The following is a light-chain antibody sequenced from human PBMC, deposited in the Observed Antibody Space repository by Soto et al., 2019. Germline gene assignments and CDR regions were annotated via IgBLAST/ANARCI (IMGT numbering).Light chain of an antibody. CDR3: QQYYSTPFT. J-gene: IGKJ3*01. CDR1: QSVLHSSNNKDY. Sequence: DIVMTQSPDSLAVSLGERATIYCKSSQSVLHSSNNKDYLAWYQQKPGQSPKLLIYWASTRESGVPDRFSGSGSATEFTLTISSLQAEDVAVYYCQQYYSTPFTFGPGTTVDIK. V-gene: IGKV4-1*01. CDR2: WAS.